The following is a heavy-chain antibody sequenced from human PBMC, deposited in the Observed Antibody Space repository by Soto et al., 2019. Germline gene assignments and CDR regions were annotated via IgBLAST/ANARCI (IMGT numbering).Heavy chain of an antibody. D-gene: IGHD3-9*01. CDR3: ARSPTYYDILTGYNHPFDY. J-gene: IGHJ4*02. Sequence: WVALRLSCAASGFTFDNYAMHWVRQAPGKGLEWVAVISYDGSSKYYADSVKGRFTSARDNSKNTLYLQMNSLRAEDTAVYYCARSPTYYDILTGYNHPFDYWGQGTLVTVSS. CDR2: ISYDGSSK. V-gene: IGHV3-30-3*01. CDR1: GFTFDNYA.